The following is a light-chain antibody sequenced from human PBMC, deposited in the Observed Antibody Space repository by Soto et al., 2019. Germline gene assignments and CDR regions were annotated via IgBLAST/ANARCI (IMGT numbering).Light chain of an antibody. CDR1: QDIGNL. CDR2: TTS. Sequence: DIQMSQSPSFVSAAVGDRVTLTCRASQDIGNLLVWYQQKPGKAPTLLIYTTSKLQRGVPSRFSGSGSGTHFTLTISSLQPEDFETYYCQQASSFPRTLGQGTKVDIK. V-gene: IGKV1-12*01. CDR3: QQASSFPRT. J-gene: IGKJ1*01.